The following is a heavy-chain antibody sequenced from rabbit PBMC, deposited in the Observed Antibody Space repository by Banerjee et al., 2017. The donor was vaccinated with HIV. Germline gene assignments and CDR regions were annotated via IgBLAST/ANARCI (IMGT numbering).Heavy chain of an antibody. CDR1: GFSFSSSYY. J-gene: IGHJ4*01. V-gene: IGHV1S40*01. CDR3: ARAASDYHDFNL. Sequence: QSLEESGGGLVQPEGSLTLTCTASGFSFSSSYYMCWVRQAPGKGLEWIGYIFADSSGSTDYASWAKGRFTISKTSSTTVTLQMTSLTAADTATYFCARAASDYHDFNLWGQGTLVTVS. CDR2: IFADSSGST. D-gene: IGHD2-1*01.